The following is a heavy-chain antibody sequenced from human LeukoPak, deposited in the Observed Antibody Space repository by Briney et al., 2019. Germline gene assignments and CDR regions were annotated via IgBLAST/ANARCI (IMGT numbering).Heavy chain of an antibody. CDR1: GFTFSNYA. J-gene: IGHJ4*02. V-gene: IGHV3-23*01. Sequence: GGSLRLSCAASGFTFSNYAMSWVRQAPGKGLEWVSGISGSGGSTYYADSVGRFSISRDNSNNTLYLQLTSLTADDTAVYYCAKEGRGMGAATMDYWGQGTLVTVSS. CDR2: ISGSGGST. CDR3: AKEGRGMGAATMDY. D-gene: IGHD1-26*01.